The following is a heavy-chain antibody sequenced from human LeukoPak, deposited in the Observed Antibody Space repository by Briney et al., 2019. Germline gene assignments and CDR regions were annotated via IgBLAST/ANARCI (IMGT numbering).Heavy chain of an antibody. V-gene: IGHV4-38-2*02. J-gene: IGHJ4*02. CDR1: GYSITSDYY. Sequence: SETLSLTCAVSGYSITSDYYWGWLRQPPGKGLELIGIVSHSENTFYNPSLHSRVTISVDTSKNQFSLKLSSVSAADTAVYYCARDPSSGYFGSLHYFDLWGQGSLVTVSS. CDR3: ARDPSSGYFGSLHYFDL. CDR2: VSHSENT. D-gene: IGHD3-22*01.